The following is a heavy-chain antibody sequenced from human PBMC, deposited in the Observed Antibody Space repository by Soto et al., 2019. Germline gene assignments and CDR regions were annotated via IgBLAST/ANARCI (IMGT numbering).Heavy chain of an antibody. CDR2: IFSNDDY. Sequence: QVTLKESGPVLVKPTETLTLTCSVSGFSLSNFRTGVSWIRQPPGKALEWLAHIFSNDDYSYNTSLQTRLTISKDASKSQVVLTMTNVEPVDAGTYYCARTPQGRDLPDYWGQGTLVTVSS. CDR3: ARTPQGRDLPDY. CDR1: GFSLSNFRTG. V-gene: IGHV2-26*01. J-gene: IGHJ4*02. D-gene: IGHD3-10*01.